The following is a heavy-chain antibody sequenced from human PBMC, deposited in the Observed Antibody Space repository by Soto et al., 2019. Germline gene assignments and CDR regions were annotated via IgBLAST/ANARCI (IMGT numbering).Heavy chain of an antibody. J-gene: IGHJ3*02. CDR2: IIPILGIA. D-gene: IGHD7-27*01. CDR1: GGTFSSYT. CDR3: AREKTGDDAFDI. Sequence: ASVKVSCKASGGTFSSYTISWVRQAPGQGLEWMGRIIPILGIANYAQKFQGRVTITAYKSTSTAYMELSSLRSEDTAVYYCAREKTGDDAFDIWGQGTMVTVSS. V-gene: IGHV1-69*04.